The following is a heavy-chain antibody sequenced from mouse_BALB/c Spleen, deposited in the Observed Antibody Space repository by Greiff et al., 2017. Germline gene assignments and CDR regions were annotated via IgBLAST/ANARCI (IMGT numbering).Heavy chain of an antibody. Sequence: QVQLKESGPGLVQPSQSLSITCTVSGFSLTSYGVHWVRQSPGKGLEWLGVIWSGGSTDYNAAFISRLSISKDNSKSQVFFKMNSLQANDTAIYYCARGDLYYYGRSYGQLAYWGQGTLVTVSA. J-gene: IGHJ3*01. CDR3: ARGDLYYYGRSYGQLAY. D-gene: IGHD1-1*01. V-gene: IGHV2-2*02. CDR2: IWSGGST. CDR1: GFSLTSYG.